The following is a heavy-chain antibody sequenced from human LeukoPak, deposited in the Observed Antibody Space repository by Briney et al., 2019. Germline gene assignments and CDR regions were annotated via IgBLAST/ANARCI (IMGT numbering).Heavy chain of an antibody. V-gene: IGHV1-18*01. D-gene: IGHD3-3*01. CDR2: ISAYNGNT. J-gene: IGHJ4*02. CDR3: ASSENYDFWSGYYTFDY. Sequence: GASVKVSFKASGYTFTSYGISWVRQAPGQGLEWMGWISAYNGNTNYAQKLQGRVTMTTDTSTSTAYMELRSLRSDDTAVYYCASSENYDFWSGYYTFDYWGQGTLVTVSS. CDR1: GYTFTSYG.